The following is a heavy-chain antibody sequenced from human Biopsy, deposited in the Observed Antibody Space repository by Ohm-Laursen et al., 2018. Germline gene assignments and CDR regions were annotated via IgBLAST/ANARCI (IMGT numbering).Heavy chain of an antibody. Sequence: ASVKVSCKASGYTFSSYGINWVRQAPGQGLEWLGWISTYNGNTNYAQNLQGRVTMTTDTSTSTAYMELRSLRSDDTAVYYCARGGTLVVVPTAVLHSFDIWAKGQWSPSLQ. D-gene: IGHD2-2*01. CDR1: GYTFSSYG. CDR2: ISTYNGNT. J-gene: IGHJ3*02. V-gene: IGHV1-18*01. CDR3: ARGGTLVVVPTAVLHSFDI.